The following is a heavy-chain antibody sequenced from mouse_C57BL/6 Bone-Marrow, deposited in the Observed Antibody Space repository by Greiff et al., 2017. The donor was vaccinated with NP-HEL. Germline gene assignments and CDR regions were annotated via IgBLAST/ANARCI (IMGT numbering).Heavy chain of an antibody. J-gene: IGHJ2*01. CDR1: GFTFSDAW. D-gene: IGHD2-14*01. Sequence: EVQLVESGGGLVQPGGSMKLSCAASGFTFSDAWMDWVRQSPEKGLEWVAEIRNKANNHATYYAESVKGRFTISRDDSKSSVYLQMNSLRAEDTGIYYCTRRGTDYFDYWGQGTTLTVSS. CDR3: TRRGTDYFDY. V-gene: IGHV6-6*01. CDR2: IRNKANNHAT.